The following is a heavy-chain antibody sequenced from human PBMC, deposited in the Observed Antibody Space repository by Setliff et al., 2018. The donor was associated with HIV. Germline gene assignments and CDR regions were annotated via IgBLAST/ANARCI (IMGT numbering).Heavy chain of an antibody. V-gene: IGHV4-4*09. D-gene: IGHD3-22*01. J-gene: IGHJ4*02. CDR2: IYTTGST. CDR1: GGSISSYY. CDR3: ARGLSFYDPGGFDY. Sequence: PSETLSLTCTVSGGSISSYYWSWIRQPPGKGLEWIGYIYTTGSTNYNPSLKSRVTISVDTSKNQFSLKLSSVTAADTAVYYCARGLSFYDPGGFDYWGQGTLVTVSS.